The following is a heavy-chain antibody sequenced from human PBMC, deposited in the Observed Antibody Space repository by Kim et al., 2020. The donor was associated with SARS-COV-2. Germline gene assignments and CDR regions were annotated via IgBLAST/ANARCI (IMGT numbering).Heavy chain of an antibody. D-gene: IGHD3-10*01. V-gene: IGHV3-9*01. CDR3: AKDPPWFGELTASYYFDY. CDR1: GFSFGNNA. CDR2: ISCNGGNI. J-gene: IGHJ4*02. Sequence: GGSLRLSCAASGFSFGNNAMRWVRQAPGKGLEWVSAISCNGGNIGYADSVKGRFTISRDNAKNTLYLHMNSLRVEDTALYYCAKDPPWFGELTASYYFDYWGQGTLVTVSS.